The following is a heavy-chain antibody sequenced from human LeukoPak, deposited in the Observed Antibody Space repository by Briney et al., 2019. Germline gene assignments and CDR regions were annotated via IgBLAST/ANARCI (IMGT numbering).Heavy chain of an antibody. CDR1: GYTFTGYY. V-gene: IGHV1-2*06. Sequence: ASVKVSCKASGYTFTGYYMHWVRQAPGQGLELMGRINPNSGGTNYAQKFQGRVTMTRDTSISTAYMELSRLRSDDTAVYYCARARHYDSSGYPHGRNAFDIWGQGTMVTVSS. CDR3: ARARHYDSSGYPHGRNAFDI. J-gene: IGHJ3*02. CDR2: INPNSGGT. D-gene: IGHD3-22*01.